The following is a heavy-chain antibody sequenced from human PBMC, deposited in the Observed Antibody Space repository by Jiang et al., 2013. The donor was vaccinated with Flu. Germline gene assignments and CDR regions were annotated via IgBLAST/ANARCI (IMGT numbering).Heavy chain of an antibody. CDR2: MNPNSGNT. CDR3: ARGLSYDILDYYYYYGMDV. J-gene: IGHJ6*02. Sequence: SGAEVKKPGASVKVSCKASGYTFTSYDINWVRQATGQGLEWMGWMNPNSGNTGYAQKFQGRVTMTRNTSISTAYMELSSLRSEDTAVYYCARGLSYDILDYYYYYGMDVWGQGTTVTVSS. D-gene: IGHD3-9*01. V-gene: IGHV1-8*01. CDR1: GYTFTSYD.